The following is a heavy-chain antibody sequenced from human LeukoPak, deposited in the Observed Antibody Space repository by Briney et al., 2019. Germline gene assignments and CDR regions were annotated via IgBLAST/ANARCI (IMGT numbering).Heavy chain of an antibody. CDR1: GGSISSYY. D-gene: IGHD3-10*01. CDR3: ARDMRHYYGSGSYSYFDY. CDR2: IYTSGST. Sequence: SETLSLTCPVSGGSISSYYWSWIRQPAGKGLEWIGRIYTSGSTNYNPSLKSRVTMSVDTSKNQFSLKLSSVTAADTAVYYCARDMRHYYGSGSYSYFDYWGQGTLVTVSS. V-gene: IGHV4-4*07. J-gene: IGHJ4*02.